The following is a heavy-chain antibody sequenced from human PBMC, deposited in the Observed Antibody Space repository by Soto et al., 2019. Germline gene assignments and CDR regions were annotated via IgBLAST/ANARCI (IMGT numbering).Heavy chain of an antibody. D-gene: IGHD1-7*01. CDR3: ARVPGHKNSRGDF. J-gene: IGHJ4*02. Sequence: QVRLMQSGPEVRRPGASVTVSCKASGYTFTHYFIHWVRRAPGQGLEWMGYINPTSGDTHYSQTFRGRVSMTRDTSTDTANMGLSSLKSDDTSVYFGARVPGHKNSRGDFWGQGTPITVSS. CDR2: INPTSGDT. CDR1: GYTFTHYF. V-gene: IGHV1-2*02.